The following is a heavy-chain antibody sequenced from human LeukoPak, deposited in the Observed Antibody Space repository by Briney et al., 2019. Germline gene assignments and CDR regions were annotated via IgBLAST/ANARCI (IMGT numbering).Heavy chain of an antibody. Sequence: GGSLRLSCAASGFTVSSNYMSWVRQAPGKGLEWVSTISGSGGSTYYADSVKGRFTISRDNSKNTLYLQMNSLRAEDTAVYYCAKDGGGYDTSGYYYGDYWGQGTLVTVSS. CDR1: GFTVSSNY. CDR3: AKDGGGYDTSGYYYGDY. V-gene: IGHV3-23*01. CDR2: ISGSGGST. D-gene: IGHD3-22*01. J-gene: IGHJ4*02.